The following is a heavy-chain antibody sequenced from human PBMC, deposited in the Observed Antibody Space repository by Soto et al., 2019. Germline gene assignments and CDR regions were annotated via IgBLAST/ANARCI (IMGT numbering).Heavy chain of an antibody. CDR1: GGSISSSSYY. CDR2: IYYSGST. J-gene: IGHJ6*03. Sequence: SETLSLTCTVSGGSISSSSYYWGWIRQPPGKGLEWIGSIYYSGSTYYNPSLKSRVTISVDTSKNQFSLKLSSVTAADTAVYYCVRHGPFVVVVSGTDYYYYYMDVWGKGTTVTLAS. V-gene: IGHV4-39*01. CDR3: VRHGPFVVVVSGTDYYYYYMDV. D-gene: IGHD2-15*01.